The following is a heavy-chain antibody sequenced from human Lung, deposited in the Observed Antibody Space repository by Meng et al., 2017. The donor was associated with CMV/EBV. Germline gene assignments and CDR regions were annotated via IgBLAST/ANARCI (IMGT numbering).Heavy chain of an antibody. D-gene: IGHD3-10*01. CDR3: ARGSSWFGESADAFDI. J-gene: IGHJ3*02. CDR2: IDNGGDT. Sequence: GGSLRLXCAASGFTFSSYDMHWVRQAPGKGLEWVSSIDNGGDTYYSGSVKGRFTISREDVKNSLYLQMNSLRAGDTAVYYCARGSSWFGESADAFDIWGQGKXV. CDR1: GFTFSSYD. V-gene: IGHV3-13*01.